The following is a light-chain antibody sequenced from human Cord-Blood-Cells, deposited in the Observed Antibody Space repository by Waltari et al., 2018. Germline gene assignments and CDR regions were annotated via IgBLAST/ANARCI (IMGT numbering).Light chain of an antibody. CDR2: WAS. Sequence: DIVMTPSPDSLAVSLGERATINCQSSQSVLYSSNNKNYLAWYQQKPGQPPKLLIYWASTLESGVPDRFSGSGSGTDFTLTISSLQAEDVAVYYCQQYYSTPRTFGQGTKVEIK. CDR1: QSVLYSSNNKNY. J-gene: IGKJ1*01. CDR3: QQYYSTPRT. V-gene: IGKV4-1*01.